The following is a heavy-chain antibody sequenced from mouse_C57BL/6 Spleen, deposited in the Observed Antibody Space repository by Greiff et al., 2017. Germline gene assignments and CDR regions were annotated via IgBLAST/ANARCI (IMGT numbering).Heavy chain of an antibody. J-gene: IGHJ2*01. V-gene: IGHV1-19*01. CDR1: GYTFTDYY. D-gene: IGHD1-1*01. CDR3: AIEDPKTFYASGGDYFDY. CDR2: INPYNGGT. Sequence: VQLQQSGPVLVKPGASVKMSCKASGYTFTDYYMNWVKQSHGKSLEWIGVINPYNGGTSYNQKFKGKATLTVDKSSSTAYMQLNSLTSEDSAVYYCAIEDPKTFYASGGDYFDYWGQGTTLTVSS.